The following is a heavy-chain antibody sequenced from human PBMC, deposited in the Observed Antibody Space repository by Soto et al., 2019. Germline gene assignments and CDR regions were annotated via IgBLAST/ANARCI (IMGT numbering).Heavy chain of an antibody. CDR3: ARGGGGYCSSTSCRWFDP. J-gene: IGHJ5*02. Sequence: SETLSLTCTVSGGSISSGDYYWSWIRQPPGKGLEWIGYIYYSGSTYYNPSLKSRVTISVDTSKNQFSLKLSSVTAADTAVYYCARGGGGYCSSTSCRWFDPWGQGTLVTVSS. D-gene: IGHD2-2*01. CDR2: IYYSGST. V-gene: IGHV4-30-4*01. CDR1: GGSISSGDYY.